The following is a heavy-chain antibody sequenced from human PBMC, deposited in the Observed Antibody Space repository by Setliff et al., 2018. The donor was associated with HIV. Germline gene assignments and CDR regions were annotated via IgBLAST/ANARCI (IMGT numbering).Heavy chain of an antibody. Sequence: SETLSLTCAAFGDSFKSAYYWGWIRQPPRKTLQWLGSVFYRGGAYYNPSFKARLTMSLDTSKNQFSLNLTSLIAADTAVYFCARGKTTGSFFDKIHAAFNVWGPGTLVTVSS. V-gene: IGHV4-38-2*01. D-gene: IGHD4-17*01. J-gene: IGHJ3*01. CDR1: GDSFKSAYY. CDR2: VFYRGGA. CDR3: ARGKTTGSFFDKIHAAFNV.